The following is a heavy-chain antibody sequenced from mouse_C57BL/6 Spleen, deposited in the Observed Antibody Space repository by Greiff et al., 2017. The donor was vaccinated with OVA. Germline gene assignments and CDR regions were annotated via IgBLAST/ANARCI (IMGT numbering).Heavy chain of an antibody. CDR2: ITTDSDAT. CDR1: YFAFTASA. J-gene: IGHJ4*01. CDR3: AKEGNSSYAVYD. D-gene: IGHD1-1*01. V-gene: IGHV1-49*01. Sequence: LQQSGAELVRPGSSVKLSCKASYFAFTASAMPWVKQRPGHGLEWIGAITTDSDATDYSENFKGKATLTANTSSSTAYMELSSLTSEDSAVYNCAKEGNSSYAVYDWGKGTSVTVSS.